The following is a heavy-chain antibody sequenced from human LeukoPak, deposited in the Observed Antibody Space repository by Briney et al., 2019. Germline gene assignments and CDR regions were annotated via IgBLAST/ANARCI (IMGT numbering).Heavy chain of an antibody. CDR3: ARARARYYYDSFYYFDY. Sequence: GGSLRLSCAASGFTFSDYYMSWIRQAPGKGLEWVSYISSSGSTIDYADSVKGRFTISRDNAKNSLYLQMSSLRAEDTAVYYCARARARYYYDSFYYFDYWGQGTLVTVSS. CDR1: GFTFSDYY. V-gene: IGHV3-11*01. CDR2: ISSSGSTI. J-gene: IGHJ4*02. D-gene: IGHD3-22*01.